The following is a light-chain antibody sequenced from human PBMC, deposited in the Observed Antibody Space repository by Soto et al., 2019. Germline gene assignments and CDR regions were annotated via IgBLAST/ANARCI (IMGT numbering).Light chain of an antibody. V-gene: IGLV1-44*01. CDR3: AVWGNNLNVPGV. CDR1: GSTIGSNT. Sequence: QAVVTQPPSASGPPGQRVTISCSGSGSTIGSNTVDWYQQLPGTAPKLLIYSNDQRPLGVPDRFSVSRSGTSASLAISGLQPDDEGIYYCAVWGNNLNVPGVFGGGTKLTVL. J-gene: IGLJ3*02. CDR2: SND.